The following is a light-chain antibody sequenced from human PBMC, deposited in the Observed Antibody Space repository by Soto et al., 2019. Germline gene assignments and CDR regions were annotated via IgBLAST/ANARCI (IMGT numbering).Light chain of an antibody. CDR3: QSYDSSLSVVV. CDR1: SSNIGAGYG. V-gene: IGLV1-40*01. CDR2: GNS. Sequence: QSVLTQPPSVSGAPGQRDTISCTGSSSNIGAGYGVHWYQQLPGTAPKLLIYGNSNRPSGVPDRFSGSKSGTSASLAITGLQAEDEADYYCQSYDSSLSVVVFGGGTKLTVL. J-gene: IGLJ2*01.